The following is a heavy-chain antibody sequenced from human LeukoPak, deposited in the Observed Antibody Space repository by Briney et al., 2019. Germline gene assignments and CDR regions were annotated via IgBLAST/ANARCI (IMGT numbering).Heavy chain of an antibody. CDR1: GFTFGDYA. CDR2: IRSKAYGGTT. J-gene: IGHJ6*02. V-gene: IGHV3-49*04. Sequence: GGSLRLSCTASGFTFGDYAMSWVRQAPGKGLVWVGFIRSKAYGGTTEYAASVKGRFTISRDDSKSIAYLQMNSLKTEDTAVYYCTRGWGMDVWGQGTTVTVSS. CDR3: TRGWGMDV. D-gene: IGHD7-27*01.